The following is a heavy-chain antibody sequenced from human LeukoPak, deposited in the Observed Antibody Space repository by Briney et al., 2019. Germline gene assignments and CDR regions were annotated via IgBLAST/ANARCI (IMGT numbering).Heavy chain of an antibody. D-gene: IGHD3-9*01. CDR3: ARRHYDSLTANSWFDP. Sequence: GESLRIFCWNSGYSLSLYYINWVRQRSGKGLEWVVRIYPSDSYNIFSPSFQGHVTISADKSINTAYLQWNSLRASDTAAYYCARRHYDSLTANSWFDPWGQGIPVTVSS. J-gene: IGHJ5*02. CDR1: GYSLSLYY. CDR2: IYPSDSYN. V-gene: IGHV5-10-1*01.